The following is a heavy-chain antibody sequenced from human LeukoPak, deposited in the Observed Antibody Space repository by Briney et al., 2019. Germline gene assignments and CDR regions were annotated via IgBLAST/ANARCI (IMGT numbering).Heavy chain of an antibody. CDR3: AKENRAAAFVFDY. D-gene: IGHD6-13*01. CDR2: VLYDGSNK. CDR1: GFTFTNFG. J-gene: IGHJ4*02. V-gene: IGHV3-30*18. Sequence: GGSLRLSCAASGFTFTNFGMHWVRQAPGKGLEWVAAVLYDGSNKYYADSVKGRFTISRDNSKNTLYLQMNSLRAEDTAVYYCAKENRAAAFVFDYWGQGTLVTVSS.